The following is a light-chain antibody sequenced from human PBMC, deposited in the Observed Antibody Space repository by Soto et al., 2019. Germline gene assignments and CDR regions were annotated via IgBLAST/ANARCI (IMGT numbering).Light chain of an antibody. CDR2: EVS. J-gene: IGLJ3*02. V-gene: IGLV2-14*01. Sequence: QSGLTQPASVSGSPGHSITISCTGTSSDVGGYNYVSWYQHLPGKAPKLMIHEVSNRPSGVSNRFSGSKSGNTASLTISGLQVEDEADYYCSSYTSSSTWVFGGGTKRTVL. CDR3: SSYTSSSTWV. CDR1: SSDVGGYNY.